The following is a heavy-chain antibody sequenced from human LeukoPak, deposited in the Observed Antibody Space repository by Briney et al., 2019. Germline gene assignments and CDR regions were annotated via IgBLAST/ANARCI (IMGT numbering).Heavy chain of an antibody. J-gene: IGHJ5*02. CDR1: GYTFTFYY. CDR2: INPNSGGT. V-gene: IGHV1-2*02. CDR3: ARSQGRISYYDFWSGYSNWFDP. Sequence: GASVTVSFTSSGYTFTFYYMDWVRQAPGQGLELMGCINPNSGGTNYAQKFQGRVTMTRDTSISTAYMELRSLRSDDTAVYYCARSQGRISYYDFWSGYSNWFDPWGQGALVTVAS. D-gene: IGHD3-3*01.